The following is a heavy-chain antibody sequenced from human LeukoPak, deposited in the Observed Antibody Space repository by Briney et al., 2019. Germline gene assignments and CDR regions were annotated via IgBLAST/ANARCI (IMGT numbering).Heavy chain of an antibody. CDR2: VSSSGENT. Sequence: PGGSLRLSCAASDFTFSSSGMTWVRQAPGKGLERVSTVSSSGENTYYADSVKGRFTISRDNSKNTLYLQMNSLRAEDTAVYYCAKGAYYDLWGQGTLVTVSS. D-gene: IGHD3-22*01. CDR1: DFTFSSSG. V-gene: IGHV3-23*01. J-gene: IGHJ4*02. CDR3: AKGAYYDL.